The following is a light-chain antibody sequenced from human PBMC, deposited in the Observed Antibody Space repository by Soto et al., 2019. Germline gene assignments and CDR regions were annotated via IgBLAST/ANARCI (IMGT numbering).Light chain of an antibody. CDR1: SSDVGGYNY. V-gene: IGLV2-14*01. J-gene: IGLJ3*02. CDR3: SSYTSSNTWV. CDR2: EVS. Sequence: QSALTQPASVSGSPGQSITISCTGTSSDVGGYNYVSWYQQHPGKAPKFMIYEVSSRPSGVSDRFSGSKSGNTASLTISGLQAEDEADYYCSSYTSSNTWVFGGGTQLTVL.